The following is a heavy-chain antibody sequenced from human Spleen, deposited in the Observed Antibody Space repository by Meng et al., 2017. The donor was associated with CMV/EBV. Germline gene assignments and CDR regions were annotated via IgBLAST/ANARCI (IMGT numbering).Heavy chain of an antibody. CDR2: INHSGST. J-gene: IGHJ4*02. CDR3: ARVVGYSSSSGGFFDY. D-gene: IGHD6-6*01. Sequence: QVQLQQWGAGLLKPSETLSLTCAVYGGSFSGYYWSWIRQPPGKGLEWIGEINHSGSTNYNPSLKSRVTISVDTSKNQFSLKLSSVSAADTAVYYCARVVGYSSSSGGFFDYWGQGTLVTVSS. CDR1: GGSFSGYY. V-gene: IGHV4-34*01.